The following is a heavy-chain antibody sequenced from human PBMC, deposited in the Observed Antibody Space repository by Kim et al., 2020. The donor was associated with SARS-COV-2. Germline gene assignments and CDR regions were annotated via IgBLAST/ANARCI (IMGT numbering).Heavy chain of an antibody. Sequence: GGSLRLSCAASGFTFGDHAMHWVRQAPGKGLEWVSGISWNSGSITYADSVKGRFTISRDNAKNSLYLQLNSLRAEDTALYYCAKDIQFASSFGSYYYGM. CDR3: AKDIQFASSFGSYYYGM. CDR2: ISWNSGSI. J-gene: IGHJ6*01. V-gene: IGHV3-9*01. D-gene: IGHD6-6*01. CDR1: GFTFGDHA.